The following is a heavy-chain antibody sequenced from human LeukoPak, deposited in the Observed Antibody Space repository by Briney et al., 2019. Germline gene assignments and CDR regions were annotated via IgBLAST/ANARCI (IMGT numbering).Heavy chain of an antibody. V-gene: IGHV1-69*04. Sequence: SVKVSCKASGGTFSSYAISWVRQAPGQGLEWMGRIIPILGIANYAQKFQGRVTITADKSTGTAYMELSSLRSEDTAVYYCAGGVDTAMVRYDYWGQGTLVTVSS. D-gene: IGHD5-18*01. J-gene: IGHJ4*02. CDR2: IIPILGIA. CDR3: AGGVDTAMVRYDY. CDR1: GGTFSSYA.